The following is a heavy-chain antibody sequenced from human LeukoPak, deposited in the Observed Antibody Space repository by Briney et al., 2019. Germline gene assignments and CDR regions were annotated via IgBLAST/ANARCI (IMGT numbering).Heavy chain of an antibody. CDR1: GGSVSSSNYY. D-gene: IGHD2-15*01. CDR3: ARQRVWVEGVDVVVAANYFDS. CDR2: TSYFGGS. Sequence: SETLSLTCTVSGGSVSSSNYYWGWIRQPPGKGLEWRGTTSYFGGSYYDPSLNSRVTISIDTSKNQLSLRLNSVTAADTAVYYCARQRVWVEGVDVVVAANYFDSWGQGTLVTVSS. J-gene: IGHJ4*02. V-gene: IGHV4-39*01.